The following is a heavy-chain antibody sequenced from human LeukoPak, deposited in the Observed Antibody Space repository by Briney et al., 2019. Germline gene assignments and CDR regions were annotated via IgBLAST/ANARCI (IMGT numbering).Heavy chain of an antibody. CDR2: INLGGSAK. V-gene: IGHV3-7*01. CDR1: GFAFSDYW. Sequence: PGGSLRLSCSASGFAFSDYWMNWVRQAPGKGPEWVANINLGGSAKLYVDSVKGRCTISRDNAKNSLYLQMNSLRVEDTAVYNCAAWGLHNYWGQGTLVTVSS. CDR3: AAWGLHNY. D-gene: IGHD7-27*01. J-gene: IGHJ4*02.